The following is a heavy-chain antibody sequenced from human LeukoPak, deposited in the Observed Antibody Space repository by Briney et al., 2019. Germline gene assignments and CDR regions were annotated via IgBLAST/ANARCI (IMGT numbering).Heavy chain of an antibody. CDR2: ISYDGSNK. CDR1: GFTFSSYG. D-gene: IGHD3-22*01. Sequence: PGRSLRLSCAASGFTFSSYGMHWVRQAPGKGLEWVGVISYDGSNKYYADSVKGRFTISRDNSKNTLYLQMNSLRAEDTAVYYCAKDRYYYDSSGYYYYYYGMDVWGQGTTVTVSS. J-gene: IGHJ6*02. V-gene: IGHV3-30*18. CDR3: AKDRYYYDSSGYYYYYYGMDV.